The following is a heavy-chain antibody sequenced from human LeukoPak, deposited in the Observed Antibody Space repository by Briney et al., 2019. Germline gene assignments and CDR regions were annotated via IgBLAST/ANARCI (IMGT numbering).Heavy chain of an antibody. Sequence: ASVKVSCKASGYTFTSYGISWVRQARGQGLEWMGWISAYNGNTNYAQKLQGRVTMTTDTSTSTAYMELSSLRSDDTAVYYCARAGKLMITMVRGALASKKGFDIWGQGTMVTVSS. D-gene: IGHD3-10*01. CDR1: GYTFTSYG. J-gene: IGHJ3*02. CDR2: ISAYNGNT. V-gene: IGHV1-18*01. CDR3: ARAGKLMITMVRGALASKKGFDI.